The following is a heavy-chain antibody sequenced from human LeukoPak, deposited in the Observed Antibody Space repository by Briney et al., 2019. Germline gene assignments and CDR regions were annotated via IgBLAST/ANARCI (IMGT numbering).Heavy chain of an antibody. D-gene: IGHD6-19*01. J-gene: IGHJ4*02. Sequence: GGSLRLSCAVSGFTFGDDYMSWIRQAPGQGLEWVSYISNSGGYTNYADSVAGRFTISRDNAENSLYLQMNSLRAEDTAVYYCARSRGAGPGAYFDYWGPGTLVTVTS. CDR2: ISNSGGYT. CDR3: ARSRGAGPGAYFDY. V-gene: IGHV3-11*03. CDR1: GFTFGDDY.